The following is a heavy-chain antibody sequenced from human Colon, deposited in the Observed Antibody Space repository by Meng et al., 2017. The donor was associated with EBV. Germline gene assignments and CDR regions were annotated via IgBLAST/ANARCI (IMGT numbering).Heavy chain of an antibody. V-gene: IGHV2-5*02. D-gene: IGHD2-2*01. CDR2: IYWDDDK. Sequence: PLKESGPTLVKPTQTLTLTCTFSGFSLSTSEVRVGCIRQPPGKALEWLAVIYWDDDKRYSPSLKSMLTITKDTSKNQVVLTLTNMDPVDTATYYCALFTRSWFDPWGQGTLVTVSS. CDR1: GFSLSTSEVR. J-gene: IGHJ5*02. CDR3: ALFTRSWFDP.